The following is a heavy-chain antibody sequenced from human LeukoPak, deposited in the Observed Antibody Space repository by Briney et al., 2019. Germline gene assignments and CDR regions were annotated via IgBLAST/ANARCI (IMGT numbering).Heavy chain of an antibody. CDR2: VRYDESNK. D-gene: IGHD5-12*01. Sequence: GGSLRPSCQTSGFVFSNYGMHWVRQAPGKGLEWVAFVRYDESNKYYADSLKGRFTISRDNSRNTVYLQINSLRAEDTGVYSCAKDSNTGYVSVGPDYWGLGTLVTVSS. CDR1: GFVFSNYG. V-gene: IGHV3-30*02. J-gene: IGHJ4*02. CDR3: AKDSNTGYVSVGPDY.